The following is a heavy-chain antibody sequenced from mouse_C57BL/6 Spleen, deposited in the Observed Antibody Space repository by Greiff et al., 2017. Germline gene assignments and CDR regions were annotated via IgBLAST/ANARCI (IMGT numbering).Heavy chain of an antibody. D-gene: IGHD2-4*01. Sequence: EVKVVESGGGLVKPGGSLKLSCAASGFTFSDYGMHWVRQAPEKGLEWVAYISSGSSTIYYADTVKGRFTISRDNAKNTLFLQMTSLRSEDTAMYYCARDDYDDGVAYWGQGTLVTVSA. V-gene: IGHV5-17*01. J-gene: IGHJ3*01. CDR3: ARDDYDDGVAY. CDR2: ISSGSSTI. CDR1: GFTFSDYG.